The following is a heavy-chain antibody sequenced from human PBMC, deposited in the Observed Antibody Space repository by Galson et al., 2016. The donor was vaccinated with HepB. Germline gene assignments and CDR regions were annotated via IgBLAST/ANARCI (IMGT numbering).Heavy chain of an antibody. V-gene: IGHV3-11*04. D-gene: IGHD3-9*01. CDR3: ATVHYYHIRE. J-gene: IGHJ4*02. Sequence: SLRLSCAVSGLNFNIQWMSWFRQAPGKGLECISFVSDSGVTVSDADSLRGRFTVSRDNARNSLYLQMNSLRAEDTAVYYCATVHYYHIREWGLGTLVIVSS. CDR1: GLNFNIQW. CDR2: VSDSGVTV.